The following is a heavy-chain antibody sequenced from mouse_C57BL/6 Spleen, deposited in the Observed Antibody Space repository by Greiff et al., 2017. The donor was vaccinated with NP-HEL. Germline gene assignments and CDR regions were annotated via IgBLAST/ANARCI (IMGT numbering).Heavy chain of an antibody. CDR1: GFTFSDYY. V-gene: IGHV5-12*01. Sequence: EVKLVESGGGLVQPGGSLKLSCAASGFTFSDYYMYWVRQTPEKRLEWVAYISNGGGSTYYPDTVKGRFTISRDNAKNTLYLRMSRLKSEDTAMYYCARHDDGFPWGQGTLVTVSA. CDR2: ISNGGGST. D-gene: IGHD2-3*01. CDR3: ARHDDGFP. J-gene: IGHJ3*01.